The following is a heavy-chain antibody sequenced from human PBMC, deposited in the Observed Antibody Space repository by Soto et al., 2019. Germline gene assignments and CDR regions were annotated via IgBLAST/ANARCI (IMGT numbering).Heavy chain of an antibody. CDR2: IGARGFPI. CDR3: ATEPFDY. Sequence: WGSLRLYGASSGVDFCFYPMNWVRQAPGKGLEWVSYIGARGFPIYYADSVRGRFAMSRDNANNSVFLQMDSLRAEDTAQYFCATEPFDYWGRGALVTVSS. J-gene: IGHJ4*02. V-gene: IGHV3-48*04. CDR1: GVDFCFYP.